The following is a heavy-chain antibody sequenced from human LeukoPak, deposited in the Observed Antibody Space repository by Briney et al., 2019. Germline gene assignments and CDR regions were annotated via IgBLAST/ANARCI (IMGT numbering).Heavy chain of an antibody. CDR1: GGSISSYY. Sequence: SETLSLTCTVSGGSISSYYWSWIRQPPGKGLEWIGYIYYSGSTNYNPSLKSRVTISVDASKNQFSLKLSSVTAADTAVYYCARHYSYSSGWYDYWGQGTLVTVSS. CDR2: IYYSGST. CDR3: ARHYSYSSGWYDY. J-gene: IGHJ4*02. D-gene: IGHD6-19*01. V-gene: IGHV4-59*01.